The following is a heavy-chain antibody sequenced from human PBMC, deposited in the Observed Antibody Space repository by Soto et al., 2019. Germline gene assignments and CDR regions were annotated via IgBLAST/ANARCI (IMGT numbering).Heavy chain of an antibody. CDR3: ARDSNGGSRSRGYYSYGMGV. CDR1: GYTFTSYG. V-gene: IGHV1-18*01. CDR2: VSAYNGNT. J-gene: IGHJ6*02. Sequence: ASVKVSCKASGYTFTSYGISWVRQAPGQGLEWMGWVSAYNGNTNYAQKLQGRVTMTTDTSTSTAYMELRSLRSDNTAVYYCARDSNGGSRSRGYYSYGMGVWGQGTTVTNSS. D-gene: IGHD3-10*01.